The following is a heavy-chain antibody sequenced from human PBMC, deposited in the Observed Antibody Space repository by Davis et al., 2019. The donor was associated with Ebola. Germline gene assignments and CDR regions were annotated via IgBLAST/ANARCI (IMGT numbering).Heavy chain of an antibody. D-gene: IGHD3-10*01. V-gene: IGHV4-34*01. CDR1: GGSLSGYF. CDR2: ISQSGSLT. Sequence: SETLSLTCAVHGGSLSGYFWTWIRQSPGKGLEWIGTISQSGSLTYYNSSLKSRVTISVDTSKNQFSLKVTSVTAADTAVYYCARLEITMGQGVLIDATYFDYWGQGSLVTVSS. J-gene: IGHJ4*02. CDR3: ARLEITMGQGVLIDATYFDY.